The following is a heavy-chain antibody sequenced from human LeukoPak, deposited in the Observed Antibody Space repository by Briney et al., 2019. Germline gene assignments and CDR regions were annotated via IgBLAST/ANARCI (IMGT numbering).Heavy chain of an antibody. CDR3: ARSPTYDYVWGSHEN. CDR1: GYSFTSHW. V-gene: IGHV5-10-1*01. D-gene: IGHD3-16*01. J-gene: IGHJ4*02. CDR2: IDPSDSYT. Sequence: GESLRISCKGSGYSFTSHWISWVRQMPGKGLEWMGRIDPSDSYTNYSPSFQGHVTISADKSISTAYLQWSSLKASDTAMYYCARSPTYDYVWGSHENWGQGTLVTVSS.